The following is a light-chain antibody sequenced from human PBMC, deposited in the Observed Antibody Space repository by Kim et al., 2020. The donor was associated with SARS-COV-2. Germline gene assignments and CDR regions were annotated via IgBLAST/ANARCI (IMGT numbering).Light chain of an antibody. J-gene: IGKJ1*01. CDR2: KAS. CDR1: QSISSW. V-gene: IGKV1-5*03. CDR3: QQYNSYPWT. Sequence: DIQMTQSPSTLSASVGDRVTITCRASQSISSWLAWYQQKPGKTPNLLIYKASNLESRVPSRFSGSGSGTEFTLTISSLQPDDFATYYCQQYNSYPWTFGQGTKLEI.